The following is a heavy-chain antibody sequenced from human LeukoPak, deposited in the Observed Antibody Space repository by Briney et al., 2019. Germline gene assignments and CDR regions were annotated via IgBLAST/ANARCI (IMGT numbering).Heavy chain of an antibody. CDR2: INHSGST. CDR1: GGSFSGYY. J-gene: IGHJ6*02. CDR3: ARGKVYYYGSGSYRSYGMDV. Sequence: SETLSLTCAVYGGSFSGYYWSWIRQPPGKGLEWIGEINHSGSTNYNPSLKSRVTISVDTSKNQFSLKLSSVTAADTAVYYCARGKVYYYGSGSYRSYGMDVWGQGTTVTVSS. D-gene: IGHD3-10*01. V-gene: IGHV4-34*01.